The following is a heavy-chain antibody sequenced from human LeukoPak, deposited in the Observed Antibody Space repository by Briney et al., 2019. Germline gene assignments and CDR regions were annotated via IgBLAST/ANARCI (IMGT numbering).Heavy chain of an antibody. V-gene: IGHV3-69-1*01. J-gene: IGHJ6*03. CDR2: ITSSSI. CDR1: GFTFSNYN. D-gene: IGHD6-19*01. Sequence: GGSLRLSCAASGFTFSNYNMNWVRQAPGKALEWVSSITSSSIFYADSVKGRFTISRDNSKNTLYLQMNSLRAEDTAVYYCARDQYSSLYYYYYYMDVWGKGTTVTVSS. CDR3: ARDQYSSLYYYYYYMDV.